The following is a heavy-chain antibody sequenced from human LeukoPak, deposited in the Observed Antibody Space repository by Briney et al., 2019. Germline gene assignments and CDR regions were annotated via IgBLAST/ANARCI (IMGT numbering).Heavy chain of an antibody. CDR3: ARGQLNYDILTGYYALHDY. V-gene: IGHV3-33*01. D-gene: IGHD3-9*01. CDR2: IWYDGSNK. J-gene: IGHJ4*02. Sequence: TGGSLRLSCAASGFTFSSYGMHWVRQAPGKGLEWVAVIWYDGSNKYYADSVKGRFTISRDNSKNTLYLQMNSLRAEDTAVYYCARGQLNYDILTGYYALHDYWGQGTLVTVSS. CDR1: GFTFSSYG.